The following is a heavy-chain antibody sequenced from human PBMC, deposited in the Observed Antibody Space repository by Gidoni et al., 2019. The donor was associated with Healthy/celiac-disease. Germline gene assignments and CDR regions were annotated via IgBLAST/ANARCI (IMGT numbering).Heavy chain of an antibody. V-gene: IGHV5-51*01. D-gene: IGHD6-19*01. Sequence: EVQLVQSGAEVKKPGESLKIPSKGSGYSFTSYWICCGRQMPWKGLEWMGIIYPGNSDTRYSPTFQGQVTISADKSISTAYLQRSSLKASDTAMYYCARQRTQGWLVSFGYWGQGTLVTVSS. CDR1: GYSFTSYW. CDR3: ARQRTQGWLVSFGY. CDR2: IYPGNSDT. J-gene: IGHJ4*02.